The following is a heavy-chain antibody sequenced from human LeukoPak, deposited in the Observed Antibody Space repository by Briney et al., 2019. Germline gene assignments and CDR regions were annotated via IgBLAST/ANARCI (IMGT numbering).Heavy chain of an antibody. J-gene: IGHJ4*02. Sequence: GGSLRLSCAASGFTFHNYAMNWVRQAPGKGLEWVSGMSYIGASTYYADSVKGRFIISRDNSKNTLSLQMSSLSAEDTAVYYCAKDGGKWLSYFDSWGQGTLVTVSS. D-gene: IGHD5-12*01. CDR2: MSYIGAST. CDR1: GFTFHNYA. CDR3: AKDGGKWLSYFDS. V-gene: IGHV3-23*01.